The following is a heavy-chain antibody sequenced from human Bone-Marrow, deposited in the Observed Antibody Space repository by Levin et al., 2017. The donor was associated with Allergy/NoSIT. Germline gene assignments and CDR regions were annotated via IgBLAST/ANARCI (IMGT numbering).Heavy chain of an antibody. Sequence: SGPTLVKPTQTLTLTCTFSGFSLSTSGMRVSWIRQPPGKALEWLARIDWDDDKFYNTSLKTRLTISKDTSKNQVVLTMTNMDPVDTATYYCARISEYCSSTTCNLPGAFDIWGQGTMVTVSS. J-gene: IGHJ3*02. CDR2: IDWDDDK. CDR3: ARISEYCSSTTCNLPGAFDI. D-gene: IGHD2-2*01. CDR1: GFSLSTSGMR. V-gene: IGHV2-70*04.